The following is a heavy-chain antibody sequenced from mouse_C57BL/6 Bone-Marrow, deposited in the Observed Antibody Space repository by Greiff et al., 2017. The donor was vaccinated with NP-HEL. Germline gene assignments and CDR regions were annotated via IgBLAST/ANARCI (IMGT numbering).Heavy chain of an antibody. J-gene: IGHJ1*03. D-gene: IGHD1-1*01. CDR3: AGITTWYFDV. V-gene: IGHV1-76*01. CDR2: IYPGSGNT. Sequence: VKLMESGAELVRPGASVKLSCKASGYTFTDYYINWVKQRPGQGLEWIARIYPGSGNTYYNEKFKGKATLTAEKSSSTAYMQLSSLTSEDSAVYFCAGITTWYFDVWGTGTTVTVSS. CDR1: GYTFTDYY.